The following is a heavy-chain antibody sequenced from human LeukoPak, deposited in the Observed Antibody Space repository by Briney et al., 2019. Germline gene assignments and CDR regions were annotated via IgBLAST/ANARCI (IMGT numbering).Heavy chain of an antibody. CDR3: AKDSYEKYSSSSGGWFDP. CDR1: GYTFTGYY. Sequence: ASVKVSCKASGYTFTGYYMHWVRQAPGQGLEWMGWINPNSGGTNYAQKFQGRVTMTRDTSISTAYMELSRLRSDDTAVYYCAKDSYEKYSSSSGGWFDPWGQGTLVTVSS. CDR2: INPNSGGT. D-gene: IGHD6-6*01. J-gene: IGHJ5*02. V-gene: IGHV1-2*02.